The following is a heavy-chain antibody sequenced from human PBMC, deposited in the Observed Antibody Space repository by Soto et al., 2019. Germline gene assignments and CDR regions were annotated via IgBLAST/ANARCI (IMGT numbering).Heavy chain of an antibody. J-gene: IGHJ4*02. D-gene: IGHD2-21*01. CDR3: ARGGCGGECSFDY. Sequence: ASVKVSFKASGYTFTSHYIHWLRQAPGQGLEWMGIINPSGGYTTYAQQFQGRVTMTRDTSTRTVYMELSSLRSEDTAVYYCARGGCGGECSFDYWGQGTLVTVSS. CDR2: INPSGGYT. CDR1: GYTFTSHY. V-gene: IGHV1-46*01.